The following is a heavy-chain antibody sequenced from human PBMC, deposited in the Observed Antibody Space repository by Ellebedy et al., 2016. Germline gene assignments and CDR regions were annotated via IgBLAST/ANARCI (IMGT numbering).Heavy chain of an antibody. V-gene: IGHV1-46*01. D-gene: IGHD5/OR15-5a*01. CDR1: GDTFSSYC. CDR2: FKATDGSR. Sequence: GESLKISCKESGDTFSSYCVHWVRQAPGQGLQWMGVFKATDGSRIYTQKFQGRVTMTRDTFTNTLYMDLSSLRSEDTAIYYCARDYPSVFTGFAFWGQGTVVIVSS. CDR3: ARDYPSVFTGFAF. J-gene: IGHJ5*01.